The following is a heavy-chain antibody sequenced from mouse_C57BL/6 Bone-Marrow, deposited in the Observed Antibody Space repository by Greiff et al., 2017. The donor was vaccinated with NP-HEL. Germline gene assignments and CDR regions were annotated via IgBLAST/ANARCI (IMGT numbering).Heavy chain of an antibody. CDR1: GYTFTSYW. J-gene: IGHJ4*01. Sequence: QVQLQQPGTELVKPGASVKLSCKASGYTFTSYWMHWVKQRPGQGLEWIGNINPSNGGTNYNEKFKSKATLTVDKSSSTAYMQLSSLTSEDSAVYYCARSPRYYSNPVSDAMDYWGQGTSVTVSS. CDR3: ARSPRYYSNPVSDAMDY. V-gene: IGHV1-53*01. D-gene: IGHD2-5*01. CDR2: INPSNGGT.